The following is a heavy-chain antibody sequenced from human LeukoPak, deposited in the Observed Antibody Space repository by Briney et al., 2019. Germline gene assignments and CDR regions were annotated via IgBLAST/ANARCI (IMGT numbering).Heavy chain of an antibody. CDR1: GFTFDDYG. D-gene: IGHD6-13*01. CDR2: ISWNSASV. Sequence: GRSLRLSCEASGFTFDDYGMHWVRQAPGKGLEWVSTISWNSASVGYVDSVRGRFTISRDNAKKTLYLQMNSLRPEDTALYYCAKDYGYSSSWYDYWGQGTLVTVSS. CDR3: AKDYGYSSSWYDY. V-gene: IGHV3-9*01. J-gene: IGHJ4*02.